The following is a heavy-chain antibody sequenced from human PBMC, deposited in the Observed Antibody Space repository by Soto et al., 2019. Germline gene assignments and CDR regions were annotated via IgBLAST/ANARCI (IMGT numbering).Heavy chain of an antibody. CDR2: INHSGST. D-gene: IGHD2-21*02. Sequence: PSETLSLTCAVYGGSFSGYYWSWIRQPPGKGLEWIGEINHSGSTNYNPSLKSRVTIPVDTSKNQFSLKLSSVTAADTAVYYCARGGVTPFDWGQGTLVTVSS. V-gene: IGHV4-34*01. CDR3: ARGGVTPFD. CDR1: GGSFSGYY. J-gene: IGHJ4*02.